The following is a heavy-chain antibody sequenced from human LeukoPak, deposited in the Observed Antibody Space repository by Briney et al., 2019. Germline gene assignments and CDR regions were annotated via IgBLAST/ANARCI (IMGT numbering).Heavy chain of an antibody. Sequence: GGSLRLSCAASGFTLSDYYMSWVRQAPGKGLEWVANIKQDGSEKYYVDSVKGRFTISRDNAKNSLYLQMNSLRAEDTAVYYCARDPQGSGWYREGFDYWGQGTLVTVSS. D-gene: IGHD6-19*01. CDR3: ARDPQGSGWYREGFDY. V-gene: IGHV3-7*01. CDR2: IKQDGSEK. CDR1: GFTLSDYY. J-gene: IGHJ4*02.